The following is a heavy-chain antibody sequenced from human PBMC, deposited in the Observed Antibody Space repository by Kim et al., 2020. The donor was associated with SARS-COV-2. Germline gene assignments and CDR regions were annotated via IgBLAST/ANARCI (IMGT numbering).Heavy chain of an antibody. Sequence: GESLKISCKGSGYSFTSYWIGWVRQMPGKGLEWMGIIYPGDSDTRYSPSFQGQVTISADKSISTAYLQWSSLKASDTAMYYCARQSTIFGVASKFDPWGQGTLVTVSS. CDR1: GYSFTSYW. CDR2: IYPGDSDT. CDR3: ARQSTIFGVASKFDP. V-gene: IGHV5-51*01. D-gene: IGHD3-3*01. J-gene: IGHJ5*02.